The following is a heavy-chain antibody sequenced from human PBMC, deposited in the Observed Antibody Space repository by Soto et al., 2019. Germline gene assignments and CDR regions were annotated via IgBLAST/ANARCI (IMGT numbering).Heavy chain of an antibody. CDR1: GFTFDDYT. V-gene: IGHV3-43*01. CDR2: ISWDGGST. Sequence: GGSLRLSCAASGFTFDDYTMHWVRQAPGKGLEWVSLISWDGGSTYYADSVKGRFTISRDNSKNSLYLQMNSLRTEDTALYYCAKDFSTVTRPPYYYYYGMDVWGQGTTVTVSS. J-gene: IGHJ6*02. CDR3: AKDFSTVTRPPYYYYYGMDV. D-gene: IGHD4-4*01.